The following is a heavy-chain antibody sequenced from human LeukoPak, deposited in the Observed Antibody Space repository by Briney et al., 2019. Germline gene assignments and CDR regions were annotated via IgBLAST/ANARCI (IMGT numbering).Heavy chain of an antibody. CDR2: ISGYNGNT. D-gene: IGHD5-12*01. J-gene: IGHJ3*02. V-gene: IGHV1-18*04. CDR3: ARADIVGTILTDAFHI. CDR1: GYTFTSYY. Sequence: ASVKVSCKASGYTFTSYYMHWVRQAPGQGLEWMGWISGYNGNTNYAQKFQGRVTMTTDTSTTTAYMDVRSLRSDDTAVYYCARADIVGTILTDAFHIWGQGTRVTVSS.